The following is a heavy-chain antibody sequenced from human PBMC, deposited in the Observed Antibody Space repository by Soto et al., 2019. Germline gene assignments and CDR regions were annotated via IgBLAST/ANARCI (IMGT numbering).Heavy chain of an antibody. D-gene: IGHD3-10*01. V-gene: IGHV3-33*06. Sequence: QVQLVESGGGVVHPGRSLRLSCAASGFPFSRYDMHWVRQAPGKGLEWVAVLWFDGSNEYYADSVQGRLTISRDNSKNTLYLQMDSLRAEDTAVYYCAKVLYASESFDSEEAPYGMDVWGQGTTVTVSS. CDR2: LWFDGSNE. CDR1: GFPFSRYD. CDR3: AKVLYASESFDSEEAPYGMDV. J-gene: IGHJ6*02.